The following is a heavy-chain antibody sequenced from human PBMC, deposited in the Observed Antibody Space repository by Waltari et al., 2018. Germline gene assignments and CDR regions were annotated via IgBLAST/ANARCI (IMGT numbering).Heavy chain of an antibody. CDR2: IIPIFGTA. CDR1: GGTFSSYA. D-gene: IGHD3-22*01. V-gene: IGHV1-69*05. J-gene: IGHJ4*02. Sequence: QVQLVQSGAEVKKPGSSVKVSCKASGGTFSSYAISWVRQAPGQGLEWMGGIIPIFGTANSAQKFQGRVTITTDESTSTAYMELSSLRSEDTAVYYCARGGYYYDSSGYLYYFDYWGQGTLVTVSS. CDR3: ARGGYYYDSSGYLYYFDY.